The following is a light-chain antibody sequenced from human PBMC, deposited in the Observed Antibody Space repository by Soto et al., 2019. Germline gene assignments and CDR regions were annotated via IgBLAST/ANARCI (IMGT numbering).Light chain of an antibody. CDR1: QSVRSNY. V-gene: IGKV3-20*01. CDR3: QQYGTSPPLT. CDR2: GAS. J-gene: IGKJ4*01. Sequence: EIVLTQSPGTLSLSPGDRATLSCRASQSVRSNYLAWYQQKPGQAPRLPLYGASSRATGIPDRFSGSGSGTDFTLTISRLEPEDFALYYCQQYGTSPPLTFGGGTKVEIK.